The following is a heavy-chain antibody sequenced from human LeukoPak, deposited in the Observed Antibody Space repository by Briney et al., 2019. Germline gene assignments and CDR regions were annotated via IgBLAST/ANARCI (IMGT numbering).Heavy chain of an antibody. CDR2: ISSSSSYI. V-gene: IGHV3-21*01. CDR3: ARGDYGMDV. J-gene: IGHJ6*02. CDR1: GFTFSSYW. Sequence: PGGSSRLSCAASGFTFSSYWMTWVRQAPGKGLEWVSSISSSSSYIYYADSVKGRFTISRDNAKNSLYLQMNSLRAEDTAVYYCARGDYGMDVWGQGTTVTVSS.